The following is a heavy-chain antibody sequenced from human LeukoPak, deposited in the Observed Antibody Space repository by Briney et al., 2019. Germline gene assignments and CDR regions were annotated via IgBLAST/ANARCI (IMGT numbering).Heavy chain of an antibody. CDR1: GFTFSSYG. D-gene: IGHD3-16*01. J-gene: IGHJ4*02. V-gene: IGHV3-33*01. Sequence: PGRSLRLSCAAPGFTFSSYGMHWVRQAPGKGLEWVAVIWYDGSNKYYADSVKGRFTISRDNSKNTLYLQMNSLRAEDTAVYYCARDLGGSFDYWGQGTLVTVSS. CDR2: IWYDGSNK. CDR3: ARDLGGSFDY.